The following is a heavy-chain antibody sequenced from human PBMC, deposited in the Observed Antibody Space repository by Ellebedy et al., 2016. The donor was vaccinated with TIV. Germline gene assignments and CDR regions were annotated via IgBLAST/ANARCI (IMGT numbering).Heavy chain of an antibody. CDR3: ARISPPGLGTYFYYYGMDV. V-gene: IGHV4-39*02. Sequence: MPSETLSLTCIVSGVSISKTIYYWGWIRQPPGKGLEWIGSIYYSGSTYYNPSLKSRVTISADMSNNHYSLKLTSVTAADTAVYYCARISPPGLGTYFYYYGMDVWGQGTTVTVSS. D-gene: IGHD1-14*01. CDR1: GVSISKTIYY. CDR2: IYYSGST. J-gene: IGHJ6*02.